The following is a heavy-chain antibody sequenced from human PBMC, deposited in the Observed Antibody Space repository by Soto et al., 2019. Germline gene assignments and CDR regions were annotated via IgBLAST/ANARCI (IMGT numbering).Heavy chain of an antibody. J-gene: IGHJ6*02. D-gene: IGHD2-2*01. Sequence: GGSLRLSCAASGFTFSSYSMNWVRQAPGKGLEWVSSISSSSSYIYYADSVKGRFTISRDNAKNSLYLQMNSLRAEDTAVYYCARAAAAYYYYGMDVWGQGTTVTVSS. CDR1: GFTFSSYS. V-gene: IGHV3-21*01. CDR3: ARAAAAYYYYGMDV. CDR2: ISSSSSYI.